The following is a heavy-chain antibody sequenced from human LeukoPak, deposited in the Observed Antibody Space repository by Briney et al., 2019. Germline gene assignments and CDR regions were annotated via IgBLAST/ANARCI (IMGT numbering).Heavy chain of an antibody. D-gene: IGHD3-16*01. Sequence: GGSLRLSCAASGFTFSTYEMNWVRQAPGKGLEWVSYISSSSSSIYYADSVKGRFTISRDNAKNSLYLQMNSLRAEDTAVYYCVTQKIGDGPYFDSWGQGTLVTVSS. CDR2: ISSSSSSI. V-gene: IGHV3-48*03. CDR3: VTQKIGDGPYFDS. J-gene: IGHJ4*02. CDR1: GFTFSTYE.